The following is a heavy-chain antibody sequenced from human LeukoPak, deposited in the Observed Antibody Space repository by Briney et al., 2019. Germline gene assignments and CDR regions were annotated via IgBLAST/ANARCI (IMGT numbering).Heavy chain of an antibody. CDR3: ARSGSSGWYHFDL. CDR1: GYTFTKYY. J-gene: IGHJ2*01. V-gene: IGHV1-46*01. Sequence: ASVKVSCKASGYTFTKYYIHWVRQAPGQGVKWMGVINPSGGSTSYAQKFQGIVTMTRYTSTSTVYMELSILRSEDTAVYYCARSGSSGWYHFDLWGRGTLVTVSS. D-gene: IGHD6-19*01. CDR2: INPSGGST.